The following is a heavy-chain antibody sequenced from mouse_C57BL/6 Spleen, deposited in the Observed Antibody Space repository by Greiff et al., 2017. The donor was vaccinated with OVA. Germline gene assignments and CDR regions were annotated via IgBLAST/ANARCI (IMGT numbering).Heavy chain of an antibody. CDR2: IYPGDGDT. V-gene: IGHV1-82*01. J-gene: IGHJ2*01. Sequence: VKLQQSGPELVKPGASVKISCKASGYAFSSSWMNWVKQRPGKGLEWIGRIYPGDGDTNYNGKFKGKATLTADKSSSTAYMQLSSLTSEDSAVYFCARKGNFDYWGQGTTLTVSS. CDR3: ARKGNFDY. CDR1: GYAFSSSW.